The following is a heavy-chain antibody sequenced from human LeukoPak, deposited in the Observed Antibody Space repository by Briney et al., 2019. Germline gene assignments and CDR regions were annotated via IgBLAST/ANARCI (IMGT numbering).Heavy chain of an antibody. J-gene: IGHJ4*02. Sequence: GGSLRLSCATSGFTFSNYAMSWVRQAPGKGLEWVSAISGSGGSTFYADAVKGRFTISRDNSKSTLYLQMSSLRAEDTAVYYCAKVRDTFGGVIAPFDYWGQGTLVTVSS. CDR2: ISGSGGST. CDR3: AKVRDTFGGVIAPFDY. V-gene: IGHV3-23*01. CDR1: GFTFSNYA. D-gene: IGHD3-16*02.